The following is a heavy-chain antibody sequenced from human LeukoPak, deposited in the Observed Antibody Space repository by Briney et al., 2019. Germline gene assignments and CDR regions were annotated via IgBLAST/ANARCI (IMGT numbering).Heavy chain of an antibody. CDR2: ISYEGSNK. D-gene: IGHD6-13*01. Sequence: GRSLRLSCAASGFTFSSYAMHWVRQAPGKGLEWVAVISYEGSNKYYADSVKGRFTISRDNSKNTLYPQMNSLRAEDTAVYYCARPTTGSSWSNPYYYYGMDVWGKGTTVSVST. V-gene: IGHV3-30*04. J-gene: IGHJ6*04. CDR3: ARPTTGSSWSNPYYYYGMDV. CDR1: GFTFSSYA.